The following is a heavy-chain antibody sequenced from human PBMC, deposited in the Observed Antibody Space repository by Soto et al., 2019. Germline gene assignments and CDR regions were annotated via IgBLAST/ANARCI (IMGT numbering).Heavy chain of an antibody. J-gene: IGHJ6*02. D-gene: IGHD6-13*01. CDR1: GYSFTSYW. V-gene: IGHV5-51*01. CDR3: ARQAAADPLYYYYGMDV. Sequence: PGESLKISCKGSGYSFTSYWIGWVRQMPRKGLEWMGIIYPGDSDTRYSPSFQGQVTISADKSISTAYLQWSSLKASDTAMYYCARQAAADPLYYYYGMDVWGQGTTVTVSS. CDR2: IYPGDSDT.